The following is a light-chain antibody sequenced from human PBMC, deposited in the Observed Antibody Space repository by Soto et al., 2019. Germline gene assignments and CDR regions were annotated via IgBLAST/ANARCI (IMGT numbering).Light chain of an antibody. V-gene: IGKV3-20*01. Sequence: EIVLTQSTGTLSLSPGERATLSCRASQSVSSNFLAWYQQKPGQPPRHLMYGASSRATSIPDRFSGSGSGTDFTLTISRLEPEDFDVYYCPHYGPPPFTFVQGTKLEIK. CDR1: QSVSSNF. CDR3: PHYGPPPFT. J-gene: IGKJ2*01. CDR2: GAS.